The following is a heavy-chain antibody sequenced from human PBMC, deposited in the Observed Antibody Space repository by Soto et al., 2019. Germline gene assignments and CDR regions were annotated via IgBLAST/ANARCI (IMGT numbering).Heavy chain of an antibody. CDR2: ISAYNGNT. J-gene: IGHJ4*02. D-gene: IGHD1-26*01. CDR3: AGDADLVGAISPTDY. V-gene: IGHV1-18*01. CDR1: GYTFTSYG. Sequence: QVQLVQSGAEVKKPGASVKVSCKASGYTFTSYGISWVRQAPGQGLEWMGWISAYNGNTNYAQKLQGRVTMTTDTSTSTAYMELRSLRSDDTAVYCCAGDADLVGAISPTDYWGQGTLVTVSS.